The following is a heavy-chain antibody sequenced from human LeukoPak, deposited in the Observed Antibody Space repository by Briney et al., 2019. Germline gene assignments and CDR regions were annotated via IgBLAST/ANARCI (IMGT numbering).Heavy chain of an antibody. CDR2: ISSSSYI. V-gene: IGHV3-21*01. CDR3: ARRQIDY. J-gene: IGHJ4*02. Sequence: PGGSLRLSCAASGFTFSSYSMNWVRQAPGKGLEWVSSISSSSYIYYADSVKGRFTISRDNSKNTLYLQMNSLRAEDTAVYYCARRQIDYWGQGTLVTVSS. CDR1: GFTFSSYS.